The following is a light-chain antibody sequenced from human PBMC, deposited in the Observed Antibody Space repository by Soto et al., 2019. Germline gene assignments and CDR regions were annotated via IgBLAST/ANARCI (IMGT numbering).Light chain of an antibody. CDR3: QQYGSSPIT. V-gene: IGKV3-20*01. Sequence: IVLTQSPATLSLSPGERATLSCRASQSVGNYLAWYQQKPGQAPRLLIYGASSRATGIPDRFSGSGSGTDFTLTISRLEPEDFAVYYCQQYGSSPITFGQGTRLEIK. CDR2: GAS. CDR1: QSVGNY. J-gene: IGKJ5*01.